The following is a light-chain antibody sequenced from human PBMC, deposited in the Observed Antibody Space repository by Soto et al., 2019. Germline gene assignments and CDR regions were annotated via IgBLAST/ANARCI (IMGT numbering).Light chain of an antibody. V-gene: IGLV2-14*01. J-gene: IGLJ2*01. CDR2: DAT. CDR3: SSYTSSSTLV. CDR1: SSDLGSYNY. Sequence: QSALTQPASVSGSPGQSITISCTGTSSDLGSYNYVSWYQQHPGKAPKLMIYDATNRPSGVSNRFSGSNSGNTASLTISGLQAEDEADYYCSSYTSSSTLVFGGGTKLTVL.